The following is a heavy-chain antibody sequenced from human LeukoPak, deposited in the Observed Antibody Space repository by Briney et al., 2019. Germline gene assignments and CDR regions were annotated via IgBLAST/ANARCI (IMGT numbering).Heavy chain of an antibody. V-gene: IGHV1-69*13. CDR1: GGTFSSYA. CDR2: IIPIFGTA. Sequence: SVKVSCKASGGTFSSYAMSWVRQAPGQGLEWMGEIIPIFGTANYAQKFQGRVTITADESTSTAYMELSSLRSEDTAVYYCARDIVVVVADRLSYEGYMDVWGKGATVTVSS. D-gene: IGHD2-15*01. J-gene: IGHJ6*03. CDR3: ARDIVVVVADRLSYEGYMDV.